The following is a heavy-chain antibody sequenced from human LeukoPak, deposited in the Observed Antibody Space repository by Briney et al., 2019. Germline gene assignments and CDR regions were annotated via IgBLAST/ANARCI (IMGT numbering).Heavy chain of an antibody. D-gene: IGHD3-22*01. V-gene: IGHV1-69*05. CDR1: GGTFSNYA. CDR2: IIPIFDTP. CDR3: ASQLFHLDSSGYSLDALDI. J-gene: IGHJ3*02. Sequence: SVKVSCKTSGGTFSNYAISWVRQAPGQGLEWMGVIIPIFDTPNYAQKWQGRVTITTDESTRTAYMELRSLRSEDTAVYYCASQLFHLDSSGYSLDALDIWGQGTMVTVSS.